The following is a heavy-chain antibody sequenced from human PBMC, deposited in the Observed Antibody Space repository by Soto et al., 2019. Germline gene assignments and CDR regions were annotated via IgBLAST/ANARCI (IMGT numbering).Heavy chain of an antibody. CDR3: AHGLIYYDSSAAPDYYGMDV. J-gene: IGHJ6*02. Sequence: SGPTLVNPTQTLTLTCTFSGCSLSTSGVGVGWIRQPPGKALEWLALIYWNDDKRYSPSLKSRLTITKDTSKNQVVLTMTNMDPVDTATYYCAHGLIYYDSSAAPDYYGMDVWGQGTTVTVSS. V-gene: IGHV2-5*01. D-gene: IGHD3-22*01. CDR1: GCSLSTSGVG. CDR2: IYWNDDK.